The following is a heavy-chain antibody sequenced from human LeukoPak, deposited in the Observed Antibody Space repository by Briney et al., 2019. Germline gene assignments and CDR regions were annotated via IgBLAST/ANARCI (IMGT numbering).Heavy chain of an antibody. CDR1: GFTFSSYW. CDR3: ARDLRGPVGASDY. J-gene: IGHJ4*02. D-gene: IGHD1-26*01. V-gene: IGHV3-7*01. CDR2: IKQDGSEK. Sequence: GGSLRLSCAASGFTFSSYWMSWVRQAPGKGLEWVANIKQDGSEKYYVDSVEGRFTISRDNAKNSLYLQMNSLRAEDTAVYYCARDLRGPVGASDYWGQGTLVTVSS.